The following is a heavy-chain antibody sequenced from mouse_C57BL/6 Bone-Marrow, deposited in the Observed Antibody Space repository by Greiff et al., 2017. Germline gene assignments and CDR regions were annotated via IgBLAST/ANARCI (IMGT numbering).Heavy chain of an antibody. CDR1: GYTFTNYW. CDR3: ARGVPSYAMDY. V-gene: IGHV1-63*01. Sequence: QVQLKQSGAELVRPGTSVKMSCKASGYTFTNYWIGWAKQRPGHGLEWIGDIYPGGGYTNYNEKFKGKATLTADKSSSTAYMQFSILTSEDSAIYYCARGVPSYAMDYWGQGTSVTVSS. J-gene: IGHJ4*01. CDR2: IYPGGGYT.